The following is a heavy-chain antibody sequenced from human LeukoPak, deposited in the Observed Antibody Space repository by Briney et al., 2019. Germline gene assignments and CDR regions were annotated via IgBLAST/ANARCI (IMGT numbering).Heavy chain of an antibody. V-gene: IGHV4-59*08. D-gene: IGHD6-13*01. CDR2: IYYSGST. Sequence: PSETLSLTCTVSGGSISSYYWSWIRQPPGKGLEWIGYIYYSGSTNYNPSLKSRVTISVDTSKNQFSPKLSSVTAADTAVYYCARRGGSSFLDYWGQGTLVTVSS. CDR3: ARRGGSSFLDY. CDR1: GGSISSYY. J-gene: IGHJ4*02.